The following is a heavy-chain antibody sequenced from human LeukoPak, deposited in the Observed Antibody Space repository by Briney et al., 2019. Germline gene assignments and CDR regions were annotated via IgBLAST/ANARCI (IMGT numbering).Heavy chain of an antibody. J-gene: IGHJ4*02. CDR2: IYDSRST. CDR1: GFSISSGYY. D-gene: IGHD3-9*01. CDR3: ARASDRLRNFDWLGVFDY. Sequence: WETLSLTCTVSGFSISSGYYWGWLRQPPGKVLEWIGSIYDSRSTYYNPSLKSRVTISVDTSKNHLSLQLSSVTAADTAVYYFARASDRLRNFDWLGVFDYWGQGTLVTVSS. V-gene: IGHV4-38-2*02.